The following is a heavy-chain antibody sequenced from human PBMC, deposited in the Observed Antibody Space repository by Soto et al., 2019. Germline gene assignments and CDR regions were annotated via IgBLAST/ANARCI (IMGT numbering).Heavy chain of an antibody. J-gene: IGHJ4*02. CDR3: ADTRYDSSGYYYFDY. CDR2: ISAYNGNT. V-gene: IGHV1-18*04. CDR1: GYNVTSYG. Sequence: GDSGKVSCKAYGYNVTSYGISWVLQAPGQGLEWMGWISAYNGNTNYAQKLQGRVTMTTDTSTSTAYMELRSLRSDDTAVYYCADTRYDSSGYYYFDYWGQGTLVTVSS. D-gene: IGHD3-22*01.